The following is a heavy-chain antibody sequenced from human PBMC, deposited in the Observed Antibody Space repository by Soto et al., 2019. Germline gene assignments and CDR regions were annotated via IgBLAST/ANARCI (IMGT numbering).Heavy chain of an antibody. V-gene: IGHV4-30-4*01. Sequence: SETLSLTCTVSGGSISSGDYYWSWIRQPPGKGLEWIGYIYYSGSTYYNPSLKSRVTISVDTSKNQFSLKLSSVTAADTAVYYCARAGGRITGTTTFDPWGQGTLVTVSS. D-gene: IGHD1-20*01. CDR1: GGSISSGDYY. CDR2: IYYSGST. J-gene: IGHJ5*02. CDR3: ARAGGRITGTTTFDP.